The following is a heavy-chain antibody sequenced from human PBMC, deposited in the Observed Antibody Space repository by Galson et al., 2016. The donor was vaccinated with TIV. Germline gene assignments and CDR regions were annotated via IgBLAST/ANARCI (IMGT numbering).Heavy chain of an antibody. CDR2: IGPYNGDT. V-gene: IGHV1-18*01. D-gene: IGHD3-10*01. CDR3: ARVRFGELSGYYYYMDV. J-gene: IGHJ6*03. CDR1: GYSFLGYG. Sequence: QSGAEVKKPGDSLKISCKASGYSFLGYGVTWVRQAPGQGLEWMGWIGPYNGDTRYAQKLQGRFTMTTDTSTNTVYMEMGSLRSEDTAMYYCARVRFGELSGYYYYMDVWGKGTTVTVSS.